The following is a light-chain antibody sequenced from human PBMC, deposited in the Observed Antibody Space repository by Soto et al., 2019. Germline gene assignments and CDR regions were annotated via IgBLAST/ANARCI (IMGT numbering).Light chain of an antibody. CDR2: GAS. CDR3: QQYGSSPPRT. V-gene: IGKV3-20*01. Sequence: ESVLTQTPGILSLSPVERSTLSCRASQSVSNDFLAWYQQKPGQAPRLLIYGASTRATDVPDRFSGSGSGADFTLTISRLEPEDFAVYDCQQYGSSPPRTFGQGTKADIK. J-gene: IGKJ1*01. CDR1: QSVSNDF.